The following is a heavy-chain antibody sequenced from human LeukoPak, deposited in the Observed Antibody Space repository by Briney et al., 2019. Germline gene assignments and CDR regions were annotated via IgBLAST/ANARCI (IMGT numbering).Heavy chain of an antibody. CDR2: ITGSSSHS. J-gene: IGHJ4*02. CDR3: ASLMTTMTIHDF. V-gene: IGHV3-21*01. CDR1: GFTFSSYE. Sequence: GGSLRLSCAASGFTFSSYEMNWVRQAPGKGLEWVSSITGSSSHSYYAASVKGRFTISRDNAKNSLYLQMNGLRAEDTAVYYCASLMTTMTIHDFWGQGTPVTVSS. D-gene: IGHD4/OR15-4a*01.